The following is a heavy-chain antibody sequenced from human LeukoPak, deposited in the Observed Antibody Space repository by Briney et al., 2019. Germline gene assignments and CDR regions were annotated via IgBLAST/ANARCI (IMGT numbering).Heavy chain of an antibody. D-gene: IGHD1-7*01. CDR1: GFTLSSYA. Sequence: GGSLRLSCAGSGFTLSSYAMSWVRQAPGKGPEWVSAISGSAGNTYYPDSVKGRFTISRDNSQNTLYLQMNSLRAEDTAVYYCARELGTTPFFDYWGQGTLVTVSS. CDR3: ARELGTTPFFDY. CDR2: ISGSAGNT. V-gene: IGHV3-23*01. J-gene: IGHJ4*01.